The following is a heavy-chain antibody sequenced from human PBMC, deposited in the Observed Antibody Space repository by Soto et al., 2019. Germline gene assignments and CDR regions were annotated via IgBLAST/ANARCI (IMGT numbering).Heavy chain of an antibody. CDR1: GFTFDDYA. D-gene: IGHD3-16*02. V-gene: IGHV3-9*01. Sequence: GGSLRLSCAASGFTFDDYAMHWVRQAPGKGLEWVSGISWNSGSIGYADSVKGRFTISRDNAKNSLYLQMNSLRAEDTALYYCAKDLTYDLGELSPPPDYWGQGTLVTVSS. CDR3: AKDLTYDLGELSPPPDY. CDR2: ISWNSGSI. J-gene: IGHJ4*02.